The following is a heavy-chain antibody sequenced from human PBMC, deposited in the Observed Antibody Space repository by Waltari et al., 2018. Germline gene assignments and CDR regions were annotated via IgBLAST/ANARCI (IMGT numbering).Heavy chain of an antibody. CDR1: GFTFSSYG. D-gene: IGHD6-13*01. Sequence: GESGGGVVQPGRSLRLSCAASGFTFSSYGMHWVRQAPGKGLEWVAVIWYDGSNKYYADSVKGRFTISRDNSKNTLYLQMNSLRAEDTAVYYCAIDSGRGSGWSYYFDYWGQGTLVTVSS. CDR2: IWYDGSNK. CDR3: AIDSGRGSGWSYYFDY. V-gene: IGHV3-33*01. J-gene: IGHJ4*02.